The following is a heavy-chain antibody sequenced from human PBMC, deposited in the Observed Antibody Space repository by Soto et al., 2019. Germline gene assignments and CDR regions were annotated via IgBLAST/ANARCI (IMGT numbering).Heavy chain of an antibody. CDR3: ASEGVAPYSYSGMDV. Sequence: ASVKVSCKASGYTFTRCGISWVRQAPRQGLEWMGWSSTYNGDTNYAQTFQGRVTMTTDTSTSTVHIEVRSLRSDDTAVYYCASEGVAPYSYSGMDVWGQGTPVTVSS. CDR2: SSTYNGDT. CDR1: GYTFTRCG. V-gene: IGHV1-18*01. D-gene: IGHD2-21*01. J-gene: IGHJ6*02.